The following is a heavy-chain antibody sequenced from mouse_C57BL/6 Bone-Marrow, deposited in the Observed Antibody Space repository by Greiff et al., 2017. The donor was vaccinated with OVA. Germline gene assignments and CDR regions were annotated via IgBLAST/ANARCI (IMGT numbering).Heavy chain of an antibody. Sequence: QVQLQQSGAELVKPGASVKLSCKASGYTFTSYWMHWVKQRPGQGLEWIGMIHPNSGSTNYKEKFKSKATLTVDKSSSTAYMQLSSLTAEDSAVYYCAKGSWFAYWGQGTLVTVSA. CDR3: AKGSWFAY. CDR1: GYTFTSYW. J-gene: IGHJ3*01. V-gene: IGHV1-64*01. CDR2: IHPNSGST.